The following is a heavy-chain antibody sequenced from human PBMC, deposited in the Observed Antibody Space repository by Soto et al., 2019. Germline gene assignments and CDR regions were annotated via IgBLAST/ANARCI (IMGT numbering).Heavy chain of an antibody. CDR3: AKDRGRVFDY. V-gene: IGHV3-30*18. Sequence: QVQLVESGGGVVQPGRSLRLSCAASGFTFSSYGIHWVRQAPGKGLEWVAIISFDGRNKFYADSVKGRFTISRDNSKNTLYLQMNSLKTEDTAVYYCAKDRGRVFDYWGQGTLVTVSS. CDR1: GFTFSSYG. J-gene: IGHJ4*02. D-gene: IGHD3-10*01. CDR2: ISFDGRNK.